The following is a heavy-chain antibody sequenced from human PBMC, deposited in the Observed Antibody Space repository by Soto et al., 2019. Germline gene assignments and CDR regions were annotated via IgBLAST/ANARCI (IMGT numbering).Heavy chain of an antibody. V-gene: IGHV1-69*13. J-gene: IGHJ4*02. D-gene: IGHD3-22*01. Sequence: GASVKVSCKASGGTFSSYAISWVRQAPGQGLEWMGGIIPIFGTANYAQKFQGRVTITADESTSTAYMELSSLRSEDTAVYYCARDTSYYDSSGYYDYYFDYWGQGTLVTLSS. CDR2: IIPIFGTA. CDR3: ARDTSYYDSSGYYDYYFDY. CDR1: GGTFSSYA.